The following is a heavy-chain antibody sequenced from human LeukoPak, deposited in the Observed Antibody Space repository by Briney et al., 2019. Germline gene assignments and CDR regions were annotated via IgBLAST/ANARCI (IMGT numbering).Heavy chain of an antibody. Sequence: ASVNVSCTVSGYTFTSYGISWVRQAARQGLEWMGWISAYNSNTNYTQTLQGRVTLPTDTSTSTAYMERRSLSSDDTAVYYCARDGIGVAGNGPYFDYWGQGTLVTVSS. CDR2: ISAYNSNT. CDR1: GYTFTSYG. V-gene: IGHV1-18*01. D-gene: IGHD6-19*01. J-gene: IGHJ4*02. CDR3: ARDGIGVAGNGPYFDY.